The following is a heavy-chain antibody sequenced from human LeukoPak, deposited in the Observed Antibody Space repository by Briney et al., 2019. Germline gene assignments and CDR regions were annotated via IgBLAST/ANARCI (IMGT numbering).Heavy chain of an antibody. CDR3: ARVGDPHCSSTSCYYYYYYMDV. CDR2: IIPIFGTA. D-gene: IGHD2-2*01. Sequence: ASVKVSCKASGGTFSSYAISWVRQAPGQGLEWMGGIIPIFGTANYAQKFQGRVTITTDESTSTAYMELSSLRSEDTAVYYCARVGDPHCSSTSCYYYYYYMDVGGKGTTVTVSS. J-gene: IGHJ6*03. CDR1: GGTFSSYA. V-gene: IGHV1-69*05.